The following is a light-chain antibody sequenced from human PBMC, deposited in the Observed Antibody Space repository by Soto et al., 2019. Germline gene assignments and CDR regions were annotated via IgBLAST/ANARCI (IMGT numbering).Light chain of an antibody. CDR3: CTYTGTSAPFVV. CDR1: SSSLGSYDL. CDR2: EGS. V-gene: IGLV2-23*01. J-gene: IGLJ7*01. Sequence: QSVLTQPASVSGSPGQSITISCTGTSSSLGSYDLVSWYLQYPGKAPKLLIYEGSKRPSGVSIRFSGSKSGNTASLTISGLQPEDEADYFCCTYTGTSAPFVVFGGGTQLTVL.